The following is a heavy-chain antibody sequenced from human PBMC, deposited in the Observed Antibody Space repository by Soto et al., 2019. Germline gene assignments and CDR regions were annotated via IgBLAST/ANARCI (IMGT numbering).Heavy chain of an antibody. D-gene: IGHD3-16*01. CDR1: GGTFNSYS. CDR2: IIPIFATS. Sequence: QVQLVQSGAEVKKPGSSVKVSCKASGGTFNSYSISWVRQAPGQGLEWMGGIIPIFATSNYAQMFQGRVTITADESPSTAYMELSSLTSADTAVYYCARSRGGGSFYYGLDVWGQGTTVTVSS. CDR3: ARSRGGGSFYYGLDV. V-gene: IGHV1-69*12. J-gene: IGHJ6*02.